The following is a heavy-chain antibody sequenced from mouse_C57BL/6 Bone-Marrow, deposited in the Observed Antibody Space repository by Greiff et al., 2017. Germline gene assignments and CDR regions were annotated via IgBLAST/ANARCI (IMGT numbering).Heavy chain of an antibody. CDR3: ASGDGYPLAMDY. CDR2: ISDGGSYT. Sequence: EVKLVESGGGLVKPGGSLKLSCAASGFTFSSYAMSWVRQTPEKRLEWVATISDGGSYTYYPDNVKGRFTISRDNAKNNLYLQMSHLKSEDTAMYYCASGDGYPLAMDYWGQGTSVTVSS. J-gene: IGHJ4*01. CDR1: GFTFSSYA. D-gene: IGHD2-3*01. V-gene: IGHV5-4*03.